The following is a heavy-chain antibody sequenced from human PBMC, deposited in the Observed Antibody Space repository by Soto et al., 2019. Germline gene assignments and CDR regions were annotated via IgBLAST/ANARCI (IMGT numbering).Heavy chain of an antibody. J-gene: IGHJ6*02. CDR2: IRSKGYGGTT. D-gene: IGHD2-2*01. CDR3: ASPTSWSQEYYYGMDV. Sequence: LRLSCTGSGFTFGDFGMSWFRQAPGKGLEWLSFIRSKGYGGTTESAASVRGRFITSRDDSKSIAYLQMNSLKTEDTAVYYCASPTSWSQEYYYGMDVWGQGTTVTVSS. V-gene: IGHV3-49*03. CDR1: GFTFGDFG.